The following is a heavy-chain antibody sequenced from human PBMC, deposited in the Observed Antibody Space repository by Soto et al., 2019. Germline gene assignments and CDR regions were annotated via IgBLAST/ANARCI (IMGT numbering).Heavy chain of an antibody. CDR1: GFTFDDYG. CDR3: ARDTGQLEFPDAFDI. J-gene: IGHJ3*02. CDR2: INWNGGST. V-gene: IGHV3-20*01. D-gene: IGHD1-1*01. Sequence: GGSLRLSCAASGFTFDDYGMSWVRQAPGKGLEWVSGINWNGGSTGYEDSVKGRFTISRDNAKNSLYLQMNSLRAEDRALYHCARDTGQLEFPDAFDIGGQGTSVTVSS.